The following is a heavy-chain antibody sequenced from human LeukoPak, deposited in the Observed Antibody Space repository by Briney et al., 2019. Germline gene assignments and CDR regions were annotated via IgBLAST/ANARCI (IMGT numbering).Heavy chain of an antibody. CDR2: IIPIFGTA. CDR1: GGTFSSYA. J-gene: IGHJ6*02. V-gene: IGHV1-69*13. D-gene: IGHD2-2*01. CDR3: ARGPIVVVPNYYYGMDV. Sequence: VASVKVSCKASGGTFSSYAISWVRQAPGQGLEWMGVIIPIFGTANYAQKFQGRVTITADESTSTAYMELSSLRSEDTAVYYCARGPIVVVPNYYYGMDVWGQGTTVTVSS.